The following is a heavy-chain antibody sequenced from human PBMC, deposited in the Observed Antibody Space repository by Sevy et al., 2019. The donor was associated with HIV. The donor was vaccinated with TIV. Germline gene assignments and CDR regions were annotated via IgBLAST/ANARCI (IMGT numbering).Heavy chain of an antibody. Sequence: GGSLRLSCAASGFTFSSYSMNWVRQAPGKGLEWVSSISSSSSYIYYADSVKGRFTISRDNAKNSLYLQMNSLRAEDTAVYYCARQVITFGGVIVPNFDYWGQGTLVTVSS. CDR3: ARQVITFGGVIVPNFDY. CDR2: ISSSSSYI. V-gene: IGHV3-21*01. D-gene: IGHD3-16*02. CDR1: GFTFSSYS. J-gene: IGHJ4*02.